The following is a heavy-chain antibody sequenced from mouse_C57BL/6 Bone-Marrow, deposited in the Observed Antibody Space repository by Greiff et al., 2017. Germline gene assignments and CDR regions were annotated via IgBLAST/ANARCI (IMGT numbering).Heavy chain of an antibody. J-gene: IGHJ2*01. CDR3: AIGEYYYGNYGGLCDY. CDR2: IYPGSGST. D-gene: IGHD2-1*01. Sequence: QVQLQQPGAELVKPGASVKMSCKASGYTFTSYWLTWVKQRPGQGLEWIGDIYPGSGSTNYNEKFKGKATLTVDTSSSTAYMQLSSLTSEHSAVYYCAIGEYYYGNYGGLCDYWGQGTTVTVSS. CDR1: GYTFTSYW. V-gene: IGHV1-55*01.